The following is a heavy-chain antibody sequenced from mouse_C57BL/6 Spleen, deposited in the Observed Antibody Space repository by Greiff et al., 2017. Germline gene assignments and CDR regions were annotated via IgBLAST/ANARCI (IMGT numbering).Heavy chain of an antibody. Sequence: VQLQQSGAELVRPGASVKLSCTASGFNINDDYMHWVKQRPEQGLEWIGWIDPENGDTEYASKFQGKATITADTSSNTAYRQLSSLTSEDTAVYYCTTYSNYGFAYWGQGTLVTVSA. CDR2: IDPENGDT. CDR3: TTYSNYGFAY. D-gene: IGHD2-5*01. V-gene: IGHV14-4*01. CDR1: GFNINDDY. J-gene: IGHJ3*01.